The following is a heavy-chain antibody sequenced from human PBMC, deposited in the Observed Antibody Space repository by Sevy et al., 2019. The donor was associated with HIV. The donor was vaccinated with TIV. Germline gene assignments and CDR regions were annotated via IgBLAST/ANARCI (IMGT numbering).Heavy chain of an antibody. CDR2: INPNNGGT. J-gene: IGHJ4*02. CDR3: ARASHVSGSYTNDY. V-gene: IGHV1-2*02. Sequence: ASVKVSCRASGYTFTDYYLHWVRQAPGQGLEWMGWINPNNGGTEYEQRFQGRVAMTRDTSISTVYMELSRLRSDNTAVYYCARASHVSGSYTNDYWGQGTLVTVSS. CDR1: GYTFTDYY. D-gene: IGHD3-10*01.